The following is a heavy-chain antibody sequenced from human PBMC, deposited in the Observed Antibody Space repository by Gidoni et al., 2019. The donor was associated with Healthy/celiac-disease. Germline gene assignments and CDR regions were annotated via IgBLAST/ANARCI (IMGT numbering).Heavy chain of an antibody. CDR1: GFTFSSYS. D-gene: IGHD6-13*01. Sequence: EVQLVASGGGLVTPGGSLRLSCAASGFTFSSYSMNWVRQAPGKGLEWVSSSSSSSSYIYYADSVKGRVTISRDNAKNSLYLQMNSLRAEDTAVYYCARGPYSSSWYALENWFDPWGQGTLVTVSS. J-gene: IGHJ5*02. V-gene: IGHV3-21*01. CDR3: ARGPYSSSWYALENWFDP. CDR2: SSSSSSYI.